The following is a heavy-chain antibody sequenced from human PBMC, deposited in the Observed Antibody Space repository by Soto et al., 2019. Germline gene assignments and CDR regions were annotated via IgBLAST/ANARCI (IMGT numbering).Heavy chain of an antibody. Sequence: QLLESGPGLVKPSQTLSLTCTVSGGSISSGGYYWSWIRQHPGKGLEWIGYIYYSGSTYYNPSLKSRVTISVDTSKNQFSLKLSSVTAADTAVYYCARVRYCSGGSCYPRFDPWGQGTLVTVSS. J-gene: IGHJ5*02. CDR1: GGSISSGGYY. CDR3: ARVRYCSGGSCYPRFDP. D-gene: IGHD2-15*01. CDR2: IYYSGST. V-gene: IGHV4-31*03.